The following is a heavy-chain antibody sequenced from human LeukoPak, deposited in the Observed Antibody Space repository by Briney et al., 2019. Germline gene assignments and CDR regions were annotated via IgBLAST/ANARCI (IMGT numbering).Heavy chain of an antibody. CDR1: GFTFGDSG. J-gene: IGHJ3*02. Sequence: GGSLRLSCRGSGFTFGDSGMSWFRQAPGKGLEWVANIKQDGSEKYYVDSVKGRFTISRDNAKNSLYLQMNSLRAEDTAVYYCARVRVSWYGHAVDAFDIWGQGTMVTVSS. CDR3: ARVRVSWYGHAVDAFDI. D-gene: IGHD6-13*01. CDR2: IKQDGSEK. V-gene: IGHV3-7*01.